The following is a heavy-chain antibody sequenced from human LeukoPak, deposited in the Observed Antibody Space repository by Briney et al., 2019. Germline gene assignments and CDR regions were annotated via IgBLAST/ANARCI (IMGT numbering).Heavy chain of an antibody. D-gene: IGHD6-13*01. J-gene: IGHJ4*02. CDR3: ARDESWYLDY. CDR1: GFSFSRYG. V-gene: IGHV3-33*01. Sequence: GGSLRLSCTASGFSFSRYGMHWVRQAPGKGLEWVAVIWYNGSKKYYADYVKGRFTISRDNSKNTVYLQMDSLRAEDTAVYYCARDESWYLDYWGQGALVTVSS. CDR2: IWYNGSKK.